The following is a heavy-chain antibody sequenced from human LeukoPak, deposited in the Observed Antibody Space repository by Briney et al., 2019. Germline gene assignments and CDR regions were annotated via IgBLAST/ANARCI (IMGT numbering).Heavy chain of an antibody. J-gene: IGHJ4*02. CDR3: ARADSSGYYHPIN. D-gene: IGHD3-22*01. V-gene: IGHV3-48*01. CDR1: GFTVSSTH. Sequence: PGESLRLSCVASGFTVSSTHMSWYRQAPGKGLEWVSYISSSSSTIYYADSVKGRFTISRDNAKNSLYLQMNSLRAEDTAVYYCARADSSGYYHPINWGQGTLVTVSS. CDR2: ISSSSSTI.